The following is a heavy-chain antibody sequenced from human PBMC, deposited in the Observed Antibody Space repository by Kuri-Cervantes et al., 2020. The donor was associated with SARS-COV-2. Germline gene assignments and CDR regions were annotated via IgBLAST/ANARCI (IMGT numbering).Heavy chain of an antibody. CDR1: GGSISSGDYY. CDR2: IYYSGST. J-gene: IGHJ4*02. V-gene: IGHV4-30-4*08. D-gene: IGHD3-3*01. Sequence: LRLSCTVSGGSISSGDYYWSWIRQPPGKGLEWIGYIYYSGSTYYNPSLKSRVTISVDTSKNQFSLKLSSVTAADTAVYYCARSVWSGYHFDYWGQGTLVTVSS. CDR3: ARSVWSGYHFDY.